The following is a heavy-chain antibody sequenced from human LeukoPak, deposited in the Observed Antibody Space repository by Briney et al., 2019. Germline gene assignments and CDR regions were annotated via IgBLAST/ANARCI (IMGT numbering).Heavy chain of an antibody. CDR3: AKDDRGMPYYFDY. CDR1: GFTFSSYA. CDR2: IRGSGGST. V-gene: IGHV3-23*01. Sequence: GGSLRLSCAASGFTFSSYAMSWVRQAPGKGLEWVSAIRGSGGSTYYADSVKGRFTISRDNSKNTLYLQMNSLRAEDTAVYYCAKDDRGMPYYFDYWGQGTLVTVSS. D-gene: IGHD1-14*01. J-gene: IGHJ4*02.